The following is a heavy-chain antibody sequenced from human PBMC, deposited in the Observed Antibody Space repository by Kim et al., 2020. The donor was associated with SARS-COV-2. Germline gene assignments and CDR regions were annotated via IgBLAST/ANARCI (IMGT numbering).Heavy chain of an antibody. V-gene: IGHV3-53*04. Sequence: GGSLRLSCAASGFTVSSNYMSWVRQAPGKGLEWVSVIYSGGSTYYADSVKGRFTISRHNSKNTLYLQMNSLRAEDTAVYYCARVNGSGSYFGYYYYGMDVWGQGTTVTVSS. CDR2: IYSGGST. D-gene: IGHD3-10*01. J-gene: IGHJ6*02. CDR1: GFTVSSNY. CDR3: ARVNGSGSYFGYYYYGMDV.